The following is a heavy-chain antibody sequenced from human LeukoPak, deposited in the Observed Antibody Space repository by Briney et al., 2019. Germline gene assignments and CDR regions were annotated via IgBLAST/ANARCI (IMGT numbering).Heavy chain of an antibody. CDR1: GSTSSSYA. J-gene: IGHJ4*02. D-gene: IGHD4-17*01. V-gene: IGHV3-23*01. Sequence: GGSLSLSCVVSGSTSSSYAMSWVRQAPGKGLEWVSAIGGSGTPTYYADSVKGRFTISRDNSKNTLYLRMSSLRAEDTAIYYCGTDAYGDSYDYWGQGTLVTVSS. CDR2: IGGSGTPT. CDR3: GTDAYGDSYDY.